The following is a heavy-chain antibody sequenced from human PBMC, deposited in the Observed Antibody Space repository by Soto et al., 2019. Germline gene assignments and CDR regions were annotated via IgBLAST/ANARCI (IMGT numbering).Heavy chain of an antibody. CDR1: GDSISGYY. CDR2: IYYKGNT. J-gene: IGHJ3*02. Sequence: SETLSLTCTVSGDSISGYYWSWIRQPPGKRLEWLGYIYYKGNTKYNPSLKSRVTISLDTSKNQFSLELTSVTAADTAVYYCARPKTDSLTGLAFDSWGQGTMVTVSS. CDR3: ARPKTDSLTGLAFDS. D-gene: IGHD3-9*01. V-gene: IGHV4-59*08.